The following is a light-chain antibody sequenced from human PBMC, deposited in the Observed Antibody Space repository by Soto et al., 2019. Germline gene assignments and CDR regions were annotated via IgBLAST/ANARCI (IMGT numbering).Light chain of an antibody. J-gene: IGLJ1*01. Sequence: LTQPPSASGSPGQSVTISCTGTTSDIGAYNYVSWYQQRPGKAPKLIIYEVTRRPSGVPDRIFGSKSYTTASLTVSGLQAEDEADYYCSSFAGTNSFVFGTGTKVTVL. CDR1: TSDIGAYNY. CDR3: SSFAGTNSFV. V-gene: IGLV2-8*01. CDR2: EVT.